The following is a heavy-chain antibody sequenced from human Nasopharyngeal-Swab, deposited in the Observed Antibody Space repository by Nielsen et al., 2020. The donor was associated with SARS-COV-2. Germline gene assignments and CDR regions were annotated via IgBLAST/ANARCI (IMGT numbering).Heavy chain of an antibody. J-gene: IGHJ3*02. CDR3: ARAGVGGAFDI. CDR1: GGSISSYY. CDR2: IYYSGST. V-gene: IGHV4-59*01. Sequence: SETLSLTCPVSGGSISSYYWSWIRQPPGKGLEWIGYIYYSGSTNYNPSLKSRVTISVDTSKNQFSLKLSSVTAADTAVYYCARAGVGGAFDIWGQGTMVTVSS. D-gene: IGHD3-16*01.